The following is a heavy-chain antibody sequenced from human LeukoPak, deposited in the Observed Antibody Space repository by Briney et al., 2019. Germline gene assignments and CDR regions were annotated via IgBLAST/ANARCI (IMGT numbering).Heavy chain of an antibody. Sequence: PSETLSLTCIVSGGSISSYYWSWIRQPPGKGLEWIGYIFYSGSTNYNPSLKSRVTISVDTSKNQFSLKLSSVTAADTAVYYCARRGDFLDYWGQGTLVTVSS. CDR1: GGSISSYY. D-gene: IGHD2-21*02. J-gene: IGHJ4*02. CDR3: ARRGDFLDY. V-gene: IGHV4-59*08. CDR2: IFYSGST.